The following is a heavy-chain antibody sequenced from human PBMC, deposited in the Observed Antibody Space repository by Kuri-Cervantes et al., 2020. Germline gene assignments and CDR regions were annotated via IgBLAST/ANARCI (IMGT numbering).Heavy chain of an antibody. Sequence: GGSLRLSCAVSGFSFSNYNMNWVRQAPGKRLEWISYIDSGSATIYYADSVKGRFTISRDNAKNTLYLQMNSLRAEDTAVYYCATYYYDSSGYSEYFQHWGQGTLVTVSS. J-gene: IGHJ1*01. V-gene: IGHV3-48*04. CDR1: GFSFSNYN. CDR3: ATYYYDSSGYSEYFQH. D-gene: IGHD3-22*01. CDR2: IDSGSATI.